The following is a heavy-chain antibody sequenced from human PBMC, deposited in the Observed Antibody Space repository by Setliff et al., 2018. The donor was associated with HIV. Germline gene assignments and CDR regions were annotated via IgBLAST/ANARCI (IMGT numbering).Heavy chain of an antibody. V-gene: IGHV1-2*02. D-gene: IGHD3-3*01. Sequence: GSVKVSCKTSGYTFTTYFIHWVRQAPGQGLEWMGWINPNSGGTNYAQKFQGRVTMTRDTSISTAYMELSRLRSDDTAVYYCARVHNFWSQGRHFQHWGQGTLVTVSS. CDR1: GYTFTTYF. CDR3: ARVHNFWSQGRHFQH. CDR2: INPNSGGT. J-gene: IGHJ1*01.